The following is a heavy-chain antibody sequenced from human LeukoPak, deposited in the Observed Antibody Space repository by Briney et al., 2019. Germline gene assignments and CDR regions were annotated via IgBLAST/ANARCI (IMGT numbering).Heavy chain of an antibody. D-gene: IGHD4-17*01. CDR3: ARTLYGDSPLDY. J-gene: IGHJ4*02. CDR1: GYTFTGYY. CDR2: INPNSGGT. V-gene: IGHV1-2*02. Sequence: ASVKVSCKASGYTFTGYYMHWVRQAPGQGLEWMGWINPNSGGTNYAQEFQGRVTMTRDTSISTAYMELSRLRSDDTAVYYCARTLYGDSPLDYWGQGTLVTVSS.